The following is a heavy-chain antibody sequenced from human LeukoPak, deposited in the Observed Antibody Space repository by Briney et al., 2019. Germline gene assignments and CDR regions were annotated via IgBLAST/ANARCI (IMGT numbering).Heavy chain of an antibody. CDR1: GFTFNTYG. CDR2: ISYDGRNK. CDR3: AKGSAYGDYYYYGMDV. Sequence: PGRSLRLSCAASGFTFNTYGMHWVRQAPGKGLEWVAVISYDGRNKFDADSVKGRLTISRDNSENTLYLQMNSLIPEDTAVYYCAKGSAYGDYYYYGMDVWGQGTTVTVSS. D-gene: IGHD4-17*01. V-gene: IGHV3-30*18. J-gene: IGHJ6*02.